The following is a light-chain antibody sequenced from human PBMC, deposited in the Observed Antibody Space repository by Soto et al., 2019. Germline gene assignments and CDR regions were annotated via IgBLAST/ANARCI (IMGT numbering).Light chain of an antibody. CDR1: SSDVGYHNY. V-gene: IGLV2-14*01. J-gene: IGLJ3*02. CDR2: EVS. CDR3: SSYTSITTLGV. Sequence: QSALTQPASVSGSPGQSITISCTGSSSDVGYHNYVSWYQHHPGKAPKLLIYEVSNRPSGVSNRFSGSKSRNTASLTISGLQPEDEADYYCSSYTSITTLGVFGGGTKLTVL.